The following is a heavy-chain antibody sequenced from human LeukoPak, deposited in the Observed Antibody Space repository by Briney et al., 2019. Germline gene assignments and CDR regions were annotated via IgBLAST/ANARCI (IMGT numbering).Heavy chain of an antibody. CDR3: ARDRREVFYYDSSGYHDY. Sequence: ASVKVSCKASGYTFTGYYMHWVRQAPGQGLEWMGRINPNSGGTNYAQKFQGRVTMTRATSISTAYMELSRLRSDDTAVYYCARDRREVFYYDSSGYHDYWGQGTLVTVSS. V-gene: IGHV1-2*06. J-gene: IGHJ4*02. D-gene: IGHD3-22*01. CDR1: GYTFTGYY. CDR2: INPNSGGT.